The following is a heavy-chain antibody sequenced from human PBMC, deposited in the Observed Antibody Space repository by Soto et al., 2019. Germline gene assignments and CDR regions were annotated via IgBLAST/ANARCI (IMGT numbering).Heavy chain of an antibody. CDR1: GTSFGTYY. CDR3: AREGGGYRFDY. D-gene: IGHD1-26*01. V-gene: IGHV4-59*01. J-gene: IGHJ4*02. CDR2: IFYSGHL. Sequence: PSETLSLTCAVSGTSFGTYYWIRIRQPTGKGVEWIGYIFYSGHLKYNPSLKSRLTISVDPPKNQISLRLTSVTAADPAVYYCAREGGGYRFDYWGQGALVTVSS.